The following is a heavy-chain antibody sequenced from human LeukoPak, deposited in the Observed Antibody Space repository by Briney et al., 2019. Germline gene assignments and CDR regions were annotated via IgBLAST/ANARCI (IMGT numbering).Heavy chain of an antibody. Sequence: SCKVSGYTLTELSMHWVRQAPGKGLEWVSYISSSSSTIYYADSVKGRFTISRDNAKNSLYLQMNSLRAEDTAVYYCARDQYDYVWGSYRPFDYWGQGTLVTVSS. CDR2: ISSSSSTI. CDR1: GYTLTELS. D-gene: IGHD3-16*02. V-gene: IGHV3-48*04. CDR3: ARDQYDYVWGSYRPFDY. J-gene: IGHJ4*02.